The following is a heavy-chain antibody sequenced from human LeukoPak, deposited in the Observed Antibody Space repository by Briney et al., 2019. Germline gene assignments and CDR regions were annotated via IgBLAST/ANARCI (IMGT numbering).Heavy chain of an antibody. Sequence: ASVKVSCKASGYTFTSYYMHWVRQAPGQGLEWMGIINPSGGSTSYVQKFQGRVTMTRDTSTSTVYMELSSLRSEDTAVYCCARDDQEQWLVRGGSLDYWGQGTLVTVSS. J-gene: IGHJ4*02. V-gene: IGHV1-46*01. D-gene: IGHD6-19*01. CDR2: INPSGGST. CDR3: ARDDQEQWLVRGGSLDY. CDR1: GYTFTSYY.